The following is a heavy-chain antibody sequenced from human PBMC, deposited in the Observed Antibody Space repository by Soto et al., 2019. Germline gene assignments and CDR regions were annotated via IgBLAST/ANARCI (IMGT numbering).Heavy chain of an antibody. D-gene: IGHD3-10*01. CDR2: IYYSGST. J-gene: IGHJ6*02. CDR3: AREGYYGSGSYGMDV. Sequence: SETLSLTCTFTGCSISRGDYYWSWIRQPPGKGLEWIGYIYYSGSTYYNPSLKSRVTISVDTSKNQFSLKLSSVTAADTAVYYCAREGYYGSGSYGMDVWGQGTTVTVSS. CDR1: GCSISRGDYY. V-gene: IGHV4-30-4*01.